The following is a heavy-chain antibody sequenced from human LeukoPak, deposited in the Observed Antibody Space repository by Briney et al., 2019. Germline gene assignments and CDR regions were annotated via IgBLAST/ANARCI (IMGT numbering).Heavy chain of an antibody. V-gene: IGHV1-69*04. D-gene: IGHD4-17*01. Sequence: EASVKVSCKASGGTFSSYAISWVRQAPGQGLEWMGRIIPILGIANYAQKFQGRVTITADKSTSTAYMELSSLRSEDTAVYYCARGYYGDYVSDSYFQHWGQGTLVTVSS. J-gene: IGHJ1*01. CDR3: ARGYYGDYVSDSYFQH. CDR1: GGTFSSYA. CDR2: IIPILGIA.